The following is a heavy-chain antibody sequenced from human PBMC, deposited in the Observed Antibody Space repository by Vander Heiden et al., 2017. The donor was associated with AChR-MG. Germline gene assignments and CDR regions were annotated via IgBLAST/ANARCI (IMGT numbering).Heavy chain of an antibody. V-gene: IGHV3-7*03. CDR2: IKQDGSEK. Sequence: EVQLVESGGGLVQPGGSLRLSCAASTFTFNNYWMSWVRQAPGKGLEWVANIKQDGSEKYYVDSVKGRFTISRDNAKNSRYLKMNSLRAEDTAVYYCANLRGVRLIGKEYFDNWGQGTLVTVSS. CDR3: ANLRGVRLIGKEYFDN. CDR1: TFTFNNYW. D-gene: IGHD3-10*01. J-gene: IGHJ4*02.